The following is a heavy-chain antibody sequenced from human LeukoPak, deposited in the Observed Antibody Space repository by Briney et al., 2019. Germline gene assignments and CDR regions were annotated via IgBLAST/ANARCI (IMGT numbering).Heavy chain of an antibody. Sequence: PVASVKVSCKASGGTFSSYAISWVRQAPGQGLEWMGGIIPIFGTTNYAQKFQGRVTITADEFTSTAFMELSSLRSEDTAVYYCARGNYYDSSGYYYDDYWGQGTLVTVSS. CDR3: ARGNYYDSSGYYYDDY. V-gene: IGHV1-69*01. CDR1: GGTFSSYA. D-gene: IGHD3-22*01. CDR2: IIPIFGTT. J-gene: IGHJ4*02.